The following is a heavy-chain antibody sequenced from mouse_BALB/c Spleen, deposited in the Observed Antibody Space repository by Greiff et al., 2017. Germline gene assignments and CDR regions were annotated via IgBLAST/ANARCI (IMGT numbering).Heavy chain of an antibody. CDR1: GYSFTGYF. V-gene: IGHV1-20*02. CDR3: ARVGLSTMITTTYYFDY. CDR2: INPYNGDT. J-gene: IGHJ2*01. D-gene: IGHD2-4*01. Sequence: VHVKQSGPELVKPGASVKISCKASGYSFTGYFMNWVMQSHGKSLEWIGRINPYNGDTFYNQKFKGKATLTVDKSSSTAHMELRSLASEDSAVYYCARVGLSTMITTTYYFDYWGQGTTLTVSS.